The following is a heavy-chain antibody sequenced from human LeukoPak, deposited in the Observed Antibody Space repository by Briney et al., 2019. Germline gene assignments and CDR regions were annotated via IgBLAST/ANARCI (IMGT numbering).Heavy chain of an antibody. J-gene: IGHJ3*02. Sequence: TSETLSLTCTVSGGSISSYYWSWIRQPPGKGLEWIGEINHSGSTNYNPSLKSRVTISVDTSKNQFSLKLSSVTAADTAVYYCARGSTRGPLRLGELSLLLIQRIGAFDIWGQGTMVTVSS. CDR1: GGSISSYY. CDR2: INHSGST. CDR3: ARGSTRGPLRLGELSLLLIQRIGAFDI. D-gene: IGHD3-16*02. V-gene: IGHV4-34*01.